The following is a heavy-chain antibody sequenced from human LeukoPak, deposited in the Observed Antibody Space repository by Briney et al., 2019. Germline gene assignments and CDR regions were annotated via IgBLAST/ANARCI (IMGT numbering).Heavy chain of an antibody. V-gene: IGHV3-7*01. D-gene: IGHD3-3*01. CDR1: GFTFSSYG. J-gene: IGHJ1*01. Sequence: GGSLRLSCAASGFTFSSYGMHWVRQAPGKGLEWVANIKQDGSEIYYVDSVKGRFTISRDNAKNSLYLQMNSLRAEDTAVYYCARIDDFWSGYQQYFQHWGQGTLVTVSS. CDR2: IKQDGSEI. CDR3: ARIDDFWSGYQQYFQH.